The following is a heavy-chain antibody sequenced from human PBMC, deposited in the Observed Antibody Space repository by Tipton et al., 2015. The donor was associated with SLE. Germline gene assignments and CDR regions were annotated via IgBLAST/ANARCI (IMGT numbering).Heavy chain of an antibody. D-gene: IGHD2-15*01. CDR3: ASYSWAGTRFDY. J-gene: IGHJ4*02. Sequence: TLSLTCTVSGGSISSYFWTWIRQPPGKGPEWIGYIYYSGSTNYNPSLKSRVTISVDTSKNQFSLKLSSVTAADTAVYYCASYSWAGTRFDYWGQGTLVTVSS. CDR2: IYYSGST. CDR1: GGSISSYF. V-gene: IGHV4-59*01.